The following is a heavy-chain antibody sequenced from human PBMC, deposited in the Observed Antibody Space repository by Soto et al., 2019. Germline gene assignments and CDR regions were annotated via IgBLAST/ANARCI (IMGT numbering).Heavy chain of an antibody. Sequence: PSETLSLTCTVSGGSISSGDYYWSWIRQPPGKGLEWIGYIYYSGSTYYNPSLKSRVTISVDTSKNQFSLKLSSVTAADTAVYYCARDIGDSYGYTTYNWFDPWGQGTLVTVSS. CDR1: GGSISSGDYY. D-gene: IGHD5-18*01. CDR3: ARDIGDSYGYTTYNWFDP. J-gene: IGHJ5*02. V-gene: IGHV4-30-4*01. CDR2: IYYSGST.